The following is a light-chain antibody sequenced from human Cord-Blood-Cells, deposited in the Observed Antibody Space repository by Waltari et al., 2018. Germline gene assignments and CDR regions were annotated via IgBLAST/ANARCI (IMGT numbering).Light chain of an antibody. Sequence: QSALTQPASVSGSPGQSITISCTGTSSDVGSYNLVSWYQQHPGKAPKLMIYEGSKRPSGVSNRLSGSKAGNTASLTISGLQAEYDADYYCCSYAGSSTYVFGTGTKVTVL. CDR2: EGS. CDR3: CSYAGSSTYV. V-gene: IGLV2-23*01. J-gene: IGLJ1*01. CDR1: SSDVGSYNL.